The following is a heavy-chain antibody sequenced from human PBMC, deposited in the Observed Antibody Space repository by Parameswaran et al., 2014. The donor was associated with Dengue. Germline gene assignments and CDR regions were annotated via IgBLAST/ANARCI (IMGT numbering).Heavy chain of an antibody. V-gene: IGHV1-2*02. CDR3: ASSARYSSSWYVCY. J-gene: IGHJ4*02. CDR2: INPNSGGT. D-gene: IGHD6-13*01. Sequence: PGASVKVSCKASGYTFTGYYMHWVRQAPGQGLEWMGWINPNSGGTNYAQKFQGRATMTRDTSISTAYMELSRLRSDDTAVYYCASSARYSSSWYVCYWGQGTLVTVSS. CDR1: GYTFTGYY.